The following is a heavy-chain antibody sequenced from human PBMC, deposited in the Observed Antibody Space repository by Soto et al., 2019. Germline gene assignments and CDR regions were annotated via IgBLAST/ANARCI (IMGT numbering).Heavy chain of an antibody. Sequence: GGSLRLSCAASGFTFNSFTMHWVRQAPGKGLEWVSSFGTRGDTYYADTVKGRFTISRDNAKNSVSLQMNSLRAEDTAVYFCAREETAWPLAYGLDVWGQGTTVTVSS. CDR3: AREETAWPLAYGLDV. J-gene: IGHJ6*02. V-gene: IGHV3-21*01. D-gene: IGHD2-21*02. CDR1: GFTFNSFT. CDR2: FGTRGDT.